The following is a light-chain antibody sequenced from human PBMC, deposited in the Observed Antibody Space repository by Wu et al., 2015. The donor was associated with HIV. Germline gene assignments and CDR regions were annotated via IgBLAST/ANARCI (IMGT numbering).Light chain of an antibody. V-gene: IGKV1-NL1*01. CDR2: VAS. CDR1: QGISNS. CDR3: QQYYSTRWT. Sequence: DIQMTQSPSSLSASVGDRVTITCRASQGISNSLAWYQQKPGKAPKLLVYVASTLESGVPSRFSGGGSGTDYTLTISSLQPEDSAMYYCQQYYSTRWTFGQGTKVEIK. J-gene: IGKJ1*01.